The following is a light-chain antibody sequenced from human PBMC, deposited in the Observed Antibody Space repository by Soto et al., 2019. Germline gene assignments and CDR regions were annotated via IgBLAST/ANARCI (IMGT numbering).Light chain of an antibody. CDR1: QAIGTS. Sequence: IQWTQSPSYLSASLGDRVTTTGRASQAIGTSLDWYQQKPGKAPNFLIYAASSLQSGVPSRFSGSGSGTDFTLAISSLQPEDFATYSCQQSKTYPLTFGGGTKVDIK. CDR2: AAS. J-gene: IGKJ4*01. V-gene: IGKV1-9*01. CDR3: QQSKTYPLT.